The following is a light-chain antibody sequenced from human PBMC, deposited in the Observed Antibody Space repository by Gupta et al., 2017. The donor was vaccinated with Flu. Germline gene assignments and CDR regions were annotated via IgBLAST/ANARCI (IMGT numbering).Light chain of an antibody. Sequence: WYQQSPGKVPQLIIYGVDKRPSGISDRFSGSKSGNTASLTISGLQSEDEADYYCSSYTVIGARLVFGGGTKVTVL. J-gene: IGLJ2*01. CDR3: SSYTVIGARLV. V-gene: IGLV2-23*02. CDR2: GVD.